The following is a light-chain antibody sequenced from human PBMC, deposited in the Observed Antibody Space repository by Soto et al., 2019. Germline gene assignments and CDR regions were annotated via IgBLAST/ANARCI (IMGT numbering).Light chain of an antibody. Sequence: EIVFTQSPCTLSLSPFERSTLSCRASQSVSSSYLAWYQQKPGQAPRLLIYGASSRATGIPDRFSGSGSGTDFTLTISRLEPEDFAVYYCQQYGSSRRWTFGQGTKVDIK. CDR2: GAS. J-gene: IGKJ1*01. V-gene: IGKV3-20*01. CDR3: QQYGSSRRWT. CDR1: QSVSSSY.